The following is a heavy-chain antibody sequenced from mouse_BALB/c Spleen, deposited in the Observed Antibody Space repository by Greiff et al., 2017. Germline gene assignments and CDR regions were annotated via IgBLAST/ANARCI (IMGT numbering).Heavy chain of an antibody. CDR3: ARGTYDYDDY. CDR1: GYSFTDYI. Sequence: EVQLQQTGPELVKPGASVKISCKASGYSFTDYIMLWVKQSHGKSLEWIGNINPYYGSTSYNLKFKGKATLTVDKSSSTAYMQLNSLTSEDSAVYYCARGTYDYDDYWGQGTTLTVSS. D-gene: IGHD2-4*01. V-gene: IGHV1-39*01. CDR2: INPYYGST. J-gene: IGHJ2*01.